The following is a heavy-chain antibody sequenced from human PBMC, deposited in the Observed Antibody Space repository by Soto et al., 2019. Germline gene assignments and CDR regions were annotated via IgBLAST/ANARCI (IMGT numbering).Heavy chain of an antibody. CDR2: IWYDGSNK. Sequence: GGSLRLSCAASGFTFSSYGMHWVRQAPGKGLEWVAVIWYDGSNKYYADSVKGRFTISRDNSKNTLYLQMNSLRAEDTAVYYCARGLRYYDSSLPRFDPWGQGTLVTVSS. CDR3: ARGLRYYDSSLPRFDP. CDR1: GFTFSSYG. J-gene: IGHJ5*02. D-gene: IGHD3-22*01. V-gene: IGHV3-33*01.